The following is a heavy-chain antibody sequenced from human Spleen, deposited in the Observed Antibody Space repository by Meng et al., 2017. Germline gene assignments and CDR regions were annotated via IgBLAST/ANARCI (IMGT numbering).Heavy chain of an antibody. CDR3: ARDGSGSALDY. D-gene: IGHD1-26*01. Sequence: SLKISCAASGFTFSSYAMHWVRQAPGKGLEWVAVISYDGSNKYYADSVKGRFTISRDNSKNTLYLQMNSLRAEDTAVYYCARDGSGSALDYWGQGTLVTVSS. V-gene: IGHV3-30*01. CDR1: GFTFSSYA. CDR2: ISYDGSNK. J-gene: IGHJ4*02.